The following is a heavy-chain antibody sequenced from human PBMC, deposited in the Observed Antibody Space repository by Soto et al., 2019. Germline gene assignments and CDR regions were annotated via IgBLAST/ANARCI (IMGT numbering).Heavy chain of an antibody. V-gene: IGHV5-51*01. Sequence: GESLKISCKGSGYGFTSYWIGWVRQMPGKGLEWMGIIYPGDSDTRYSPSFQGQVTISADKSISTAYLQWSSLKASDTAMYYCARLSIIRYFVWFPYYMEVWGKGTPVTLSS. J-gene: IGHJ6*03. D-gene: IGHD3-9*01. CDR1: GYGFTSYW. CDR2: IYPGDSDT. CDR3: ARLSIIRYFVWFPYYMEV.